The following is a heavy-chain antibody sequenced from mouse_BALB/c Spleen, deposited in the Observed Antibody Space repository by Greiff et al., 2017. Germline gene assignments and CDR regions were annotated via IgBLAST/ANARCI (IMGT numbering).Heavy chain of an antibody. Sequence: EVMLVESGGGLVQPKGSLKLSCAASGFTFNTYAMNWVRQAPGKGLEWVARIRSKSNNYATYYADSVKDRFTISRDDSQSMLYLQMNNLKTEDTAMYYCGGKGFAYWGQGTLVTVSA. V-gene: IGHV10-1*02. J-gene: IGHJ3*01. D-gene: IGHD2-1*01. CDR1: GFTFNTYA. CDR2: IRSKSNNYAT. CDR3: GGKGFAY.